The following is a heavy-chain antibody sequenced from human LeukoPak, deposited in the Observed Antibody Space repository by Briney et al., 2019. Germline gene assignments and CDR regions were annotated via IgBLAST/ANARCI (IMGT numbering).Heavy chain of an antibody. Sequence: SETLSLTCTVSGGSISGHYWTWIRQPAGRGLEWIGRIYSSGSTYYNPSLMSRVTISLDTSNNQFSLRVTSVTAADTAVYYCARGKEMTAVAGYYSFDYWGQGTLVSVS. CDR3: ARGKEMTAVAGYYSFDY. CDR2: IYSSGST. D-gene: IGHD6-19*01. J-gene: IGHJ4*02. V-gene: IGHV4-4*07. CDR1: GGSISGHY.